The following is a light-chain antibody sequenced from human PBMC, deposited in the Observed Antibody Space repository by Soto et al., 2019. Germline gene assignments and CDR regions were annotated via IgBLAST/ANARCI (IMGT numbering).Light chain of an antibody. CDR3: QQRSNWLT. CDR2: DAS. J-gene: IGKJ4*01. CDR1: QSVSSY. V-gene: IGKV3-11*01. Sequence: EIVLTQSPATLSLSPGERATLSCMASQSVSSYLAWYQQKPGQAPRLLIYDASNRATGIPARFSGSGSGTDFTRTISSLEPEDFAVYYCQQRSNWLTFGGGTKVEIK.